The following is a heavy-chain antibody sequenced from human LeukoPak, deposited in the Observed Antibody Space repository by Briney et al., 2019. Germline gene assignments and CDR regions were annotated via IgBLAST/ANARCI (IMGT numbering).Heavy chain of an antibody. V-gene: IGHV3-48*03. Sequence: GGSLRLSCAASGFTFSSYEMNWVRQAPGKRLEWVSYISSSAGSIYLADSVKDRFSVSRDNAKNSLYLQMTSLRAEDTGIYYCARVLLSGYDRPIDFLGQGTLVTVSS. CDR3: ARVLLSGYDRPIDF. J-gene: IGHJ4*02. D-gene: IGHD5-12*01. CDR1: GFTFSSYE. CDR2: ISSSAGSI.